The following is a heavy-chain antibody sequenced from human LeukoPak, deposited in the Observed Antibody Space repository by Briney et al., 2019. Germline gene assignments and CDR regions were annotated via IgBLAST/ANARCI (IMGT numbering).Heavy chain of an antibody. CDR2: ISFDGGNK. D-gene: IGHD1-26*01. CDR3: ARDGIVGSPLFKFDY. J-gene: IGHJ4*02. V-gene: IGHV3-30-3*01. Sequence: GGSLRLSCAASGFTFNNYAIHWVRQAPGKGLEWVAIISFDGGNKYYADSVKGRFTVSRDNSKNTLYLQMNSLRAEDTAVYYCARDGIVGSPLFKFDYWGQGTLVTVSS. CDR1: GFTFNNYA.